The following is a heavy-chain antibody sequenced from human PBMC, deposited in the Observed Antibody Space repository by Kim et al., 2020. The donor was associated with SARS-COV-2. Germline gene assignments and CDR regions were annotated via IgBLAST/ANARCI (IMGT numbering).Heavy chain of an antibody. CDR1: GFTFDDYA. V-gene: IGHV3-9*01. D-gene: IGHD6-19*01. CDR2: ISWNSGSI. J-gene: IGHJ6*02. Sequence: GGSLRLSCAASGFTFDDYAMHWVRQAPGKGLEWVSGISWNSGSIGYADSVKGRFTISRDNAKNSLYLQMNSLRAEDTALYYCAKDGGSGQSSGWYGVNYYYGMDVWGQGTTVTVSS. CDR3: AKDGGSGQSSGWYGVNYYYGMDV.